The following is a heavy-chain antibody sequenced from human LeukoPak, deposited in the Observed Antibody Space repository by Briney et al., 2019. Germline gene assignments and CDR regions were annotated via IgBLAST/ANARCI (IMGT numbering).Heavy chain of an antibody. CDR1: GFTFSSYA. V-gene: IGHV3-23*01. D-gene: IGHD6-19*01. J-gene: IGHJ3*02. CDR2: ISGSGGST. CDR3: AKEAGSSGWYRGPDAFDI. Sequence: GGALRLSCAASGFTFSSYAMSWVRQAPGKGLEWVSAISGSGGSTYYADSVKGRFTISRDNSKNTLYLQMNSLRAEDTAVYYCAKEAGSSGWYRGPDAFDIWGQGTMVTVSS.